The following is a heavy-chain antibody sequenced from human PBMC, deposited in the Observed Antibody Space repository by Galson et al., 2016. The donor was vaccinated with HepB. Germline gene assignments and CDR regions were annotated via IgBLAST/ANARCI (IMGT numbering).Heavy chain of an antibody. CDR1: GFTFGTHA. Sequence: SLRLSCAASGFTFGTHAMHWVRQAPGKGLEWVAVISYDGNNNYYVDSVKGRFTISRDNSQNTLFLQMNSLRTEDTAIYYCAKVRGDYYYDTSGLDAFDIWGQGTVVSVSS. CDR3: AKVRGDYYYDTSGLDAFDI. CDR2: ISYDGNNN. J-gene: IGHJ3*02. D-gene: IGHD3-22*01. V-gene: IGHV3-30*18.